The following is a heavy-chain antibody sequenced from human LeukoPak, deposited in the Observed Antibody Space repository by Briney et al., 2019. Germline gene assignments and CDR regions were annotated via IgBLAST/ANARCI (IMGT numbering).Heavy chain of an antibody. Sequence: SETLSLTCTVSGGSISSSSYYWGWIRQPPGKGLEWIGSIYYSGGTYYNPSLKSRVTISVDTSKNQFSLKLSSVTAADTAVYYCARRSSWSNRGFDYWGQGTLVTVSS. CDR3: ARRSSWSNRGFDY. D-gene: IGHD6-13*01. V-gene: IGHV4-39*01. J-gene: IGHJ4*02. CDR2: IYYSGGT. CDR1: GGSISSSSYY.